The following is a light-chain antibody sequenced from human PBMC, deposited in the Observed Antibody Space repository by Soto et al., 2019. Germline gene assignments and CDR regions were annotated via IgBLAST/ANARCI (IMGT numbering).Light chain of an antibody. CDR3: QQYGSSPPWIT. CDR2: GAS. CDR1: QSVSSSY. Sequence: VFTQSPGTLSLSPGERATLSCSSCQSVSSSYLAWYQQKPGQAPRLLIYGASSRATGIPDRFSGSGSGTDFTLTISRLEPEDFAVYYCQQYGSSPPWITFGQGARLEIK. V-gene: IGKV3-20*01. J-gene: IGKJ5*01.